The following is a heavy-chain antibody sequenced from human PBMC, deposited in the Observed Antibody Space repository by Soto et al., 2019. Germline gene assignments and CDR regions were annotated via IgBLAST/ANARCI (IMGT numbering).Heavy chain of an antibody. CDR1: GGSFSGYY. CDR3: ARGPLQRPILGYCSGGSCPRRSSWFDP. J-gene: IGHJ5*02. V-gene: IGHV4-34*01. D-gene: IGHD2-15*01. CDR2: SNHSGST. Sequence: SETLSLTCAVYGGSFSGYYWSWIRQPPGKGLEWVGESNHSGSTNYNPSLKSRVTISVDTSKNQFSLKLRSVTAADTAVYYCARGPLQRPILGYCSGGSCPRRSSWFDPWGQGTLVTVSS.